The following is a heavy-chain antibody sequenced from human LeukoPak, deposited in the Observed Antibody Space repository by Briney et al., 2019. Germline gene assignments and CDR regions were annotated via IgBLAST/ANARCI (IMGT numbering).Heavy chain of an antibody. CDR3: ALVGPHYYYYYGMDV. CDR2: ISYDGSNK. CDR1: GFAFSSYA. J-gene: IGHJ6*02. Sequence: GGSLRLSCAASGFAFSSYAMHWVRQAPGKGLEWVAVISYDGSNKYYADSVKGRFTISRDNSKNTLYLQMNSLRAEDTAVYYCALVGPHYYYYYGMDVWGQGATVTVSS. V-gene: IGHV3-30-3*01.